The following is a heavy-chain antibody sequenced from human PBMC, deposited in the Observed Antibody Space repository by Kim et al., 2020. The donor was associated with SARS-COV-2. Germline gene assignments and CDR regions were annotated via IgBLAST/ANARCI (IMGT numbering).Heavy chain of an antibody. CDR1: GYSFTSYC. J-gene: IGHJ6*02. Sequence: GESLKISCKGSGYSFTSYCIGWVRQMPGKGLELMGIFYPGDSDTRFSPPFQGQVTISADKSISTAYRPWSSLKALDTAMYYCARHLGHYGILTGYYRGYYYYGMDVWGQGTTVTVSS. D-gene: IGHD3-9*01. V-gene: IGHV5-51*01. CDR2: FYPGDSDT. CDR3: ARHLGHYGILTGYYRGYYYYGMDV.